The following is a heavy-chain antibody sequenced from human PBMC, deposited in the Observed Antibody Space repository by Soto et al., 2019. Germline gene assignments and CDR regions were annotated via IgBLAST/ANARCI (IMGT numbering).Heavy chain of an antibody. Sequence: QVQLVQSGGEVKKPGASVKVSCKASGYTFTSYGISWVRQAPGQGLEWVGWIHTYNGNTNFPQKLQDRVTMTTDTYTSTAYMELRSLRSDDTAVYYCARDSDYIIAYWGQGTLVTVSS. CDR1: GYTFTSYG. D-gene: IGHD4-17*01. V-gene: IGHV1-18*01. J-gene: IGHJ4*02. CDR2: IHTYNGNT. CDR3: ARDSDYIIAY.